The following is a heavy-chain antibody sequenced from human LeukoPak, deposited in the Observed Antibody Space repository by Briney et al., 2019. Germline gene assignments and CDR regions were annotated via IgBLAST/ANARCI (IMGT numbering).Heavy chain of an antibody. CDR1: GYTFTSYG. D-gene: IGHD2-2*02. J-gene: IGHJ5*02. Sequence: ASVKVSCKASGYTFTSYGISWVRQAPGQGLEWMGWISAYNGNTNYAQKLQGRVTMTTDTSTSTAYMELRSLRSDDTAVYYCARDIVVVPAAILQNWFDPWGQGTLVTVSS. V-gene: IGHV1-18*01. CDR3: ARDIVVVPAAILQNWFDP. CDR2: ISAYNGNT.